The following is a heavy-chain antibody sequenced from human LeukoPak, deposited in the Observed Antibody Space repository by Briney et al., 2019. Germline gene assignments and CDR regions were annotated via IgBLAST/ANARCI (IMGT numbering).Heavy chain of an antibody. CDR3: ARDRRELSPYFDY. CDR1: GGSISSGSYY. V-gene: IGHV4-61*02. D-gene: IGHD3-16*02. CDR2: IYTSGST. Sequence: PSETLSLTCTVSGGSISSGSYYWSWIRQPAGKGLEWIGRIYTSGSTNYNPSLKSRVTISVDTSKNQFSLKLSSVTAADTAVYYCARDRRELSPYFDYWGQGTLVTVSS. J-gene: IGHJ4*02.